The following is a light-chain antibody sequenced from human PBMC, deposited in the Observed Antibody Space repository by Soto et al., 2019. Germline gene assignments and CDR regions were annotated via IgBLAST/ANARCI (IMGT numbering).Light chain of an antibody. CDR3: QQYNKGPYT. Sequence: EIVMTQSPATLSVSPGERATLSCRASQSVSSNLAWYQQKPGQAPRLLIYGASTRATRIPARFSGSGSGTEFTLTISSLQSEDFAVYYCQQYNKGPYTFGQGTKLEI. J-gene: IGKJ2*01. CDR1: QSVSSN. V-gene: IGKV3-15*01. CDR2: GAS.